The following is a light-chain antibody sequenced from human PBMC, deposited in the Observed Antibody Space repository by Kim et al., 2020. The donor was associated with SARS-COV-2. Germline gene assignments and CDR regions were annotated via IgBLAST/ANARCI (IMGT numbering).Light chain of an antibody. CDR2: GKN. Sequence: VAVGQTVRITCQGDSSRSYYATWYQQKPGQAPILVSYGKNNRPSGIPDRFSGSSSGNTASLTITGTQAGDEADYYCNSRDSNNNVLFGGGTQLTVL. CDR1: SSRSYY. J-gene: IGLJ2*01. V-gene: IGLV3-19*01. CDR3: NSRDSNNNVL.